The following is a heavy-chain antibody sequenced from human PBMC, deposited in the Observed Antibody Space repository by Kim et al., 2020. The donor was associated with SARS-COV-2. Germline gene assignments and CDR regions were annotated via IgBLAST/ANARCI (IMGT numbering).Heavy chain of an antibody. CDR3: PRGPGYSSSWYGARNWFDP. J-gene: IGHJ5*02. Sequence: SETLSLTCAVYGGSFSGYYWSWIRQPPGKGLEWIGEINHSGSTNYNPSLKSRVTISVDTSKNQFSLKLSSVTAADTAVSYCPRGPGYSSSWYGARNWFDP. CDR2: INHSGST. D-gene: IGHD6-13*01. CDR1: GGSFSGYY. V-gene: IGHV4-34*01.